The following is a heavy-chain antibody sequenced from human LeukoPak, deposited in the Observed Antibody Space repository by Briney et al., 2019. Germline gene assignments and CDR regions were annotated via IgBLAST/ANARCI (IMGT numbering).Heavy chain of an antibody. Sequence: GASVKVSCKASGYTFTSYDINWVRQATGQGLEWMGWMNPNSGNTGYAQKFQGRVTMTRNTSISTAYMELSSLRSEDTAVYYCARGDILTGYFIPSGYYYYYGMDVWGRGTTVTVSS. CDR1: GYTFTSYD. CDR2: MNPNSGNT. D-gene: IGHD3-9*01. J-gene: IGHJ6*02. V-gene: IGHV1-8*01. CDR3: ARGDILTGYFIPSGYYYYYGMDV.